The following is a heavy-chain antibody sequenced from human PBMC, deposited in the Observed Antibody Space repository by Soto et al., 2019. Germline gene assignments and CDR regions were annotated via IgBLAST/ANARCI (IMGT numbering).Heavy chain of an antibody. Sequence: PSETLSLTCAVSGGSISSSNWWSWVRQPPGKGLEWIGEIYHSGSTNYNPSLKSRVTISVDKSKNQFSLKLSSVTAADTAVYYCARVGYDILTGSENFDYWGQGTLVTVSS. CDR2: IYHSGST. J-gene: IGHJ4*02. CDR1: GGSISSSNW. D-gene: IGHD3-9*01. CDR3: ARVGYDILTGSENFDY. V-gene: IGHV4-4*02.